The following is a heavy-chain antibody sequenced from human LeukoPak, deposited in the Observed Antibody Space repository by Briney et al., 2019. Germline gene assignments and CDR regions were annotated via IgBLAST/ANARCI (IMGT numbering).Heavy chain of an antibody. CDR2: IYTSGST. CDR3: ARDPVWYFDL. V-gene: IGHV4-4*07. Sequence: SETLSLTCTVSGGSISSYYWSWIRQPAGKGLGWIGRIYTSGSTNYNPSLKSRVTMSVDPSKNQFSLKLSSVTAADTAVYYCARDPVWYFDLWGRGTLVTVSS. CDR1: GGSISSYY. J-gene: IGHJ2*01.